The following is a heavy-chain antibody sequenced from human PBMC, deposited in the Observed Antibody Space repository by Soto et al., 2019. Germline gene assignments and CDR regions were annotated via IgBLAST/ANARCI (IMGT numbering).Heavy chain of an antibody. J-gene: IGHJ6*02. D-gene: IGHD2-2*02. CDR3: AREYTAWPLAYGLDV. CDR1: GFTFSNYS. CDR2: ISSRSDI. Sequence: GSLRLSCGVSGFTFSNYSVNWVRQAPGKGLEWVSSISSRSDIYYADSVKGRFSISRDNAKNSVSLQMNSLRAEDTAVYYCAREYTAWPLAYGLDVWGQGTTVTVSS. V-gene: IGHV3-21*01.